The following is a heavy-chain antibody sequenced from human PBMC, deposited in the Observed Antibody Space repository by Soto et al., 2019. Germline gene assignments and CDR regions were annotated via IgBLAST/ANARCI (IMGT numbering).Heavy chain of an antibody. CDR2: IGGSGGSA. D-gene: IGHD3-10*01. Sequence: GGSLRLSCAASGFTFSNYAMNWVRQTPGKGLEWVSTIGGSGGSAYYADSVKGRFTISRDNSKNTLYLQMSSLRAEDTAVYYCAKSYYGLPDYWGQGTLVTV. CDR3: AKSYYGLPDY. J-gene: IGHJ4*02. CDR1: GFTFSNYA. V-gene: IGHV3-23*01.